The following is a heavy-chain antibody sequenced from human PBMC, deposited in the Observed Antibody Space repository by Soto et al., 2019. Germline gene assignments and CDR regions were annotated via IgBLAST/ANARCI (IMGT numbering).Heavy chain of an antibody. J-gene: IGHJ5*02. V-gene: IGHV4-59*08. Sequence: SETLSLTCTVSGGSISSYYWSWIRQPPGKGLEWIGYIYYSGSTNYNPSLKSRVTISVDTSKNQFSLKLSSVTAADTAVYYCARLGYLYYGDYALDPWGQGTLVTVSS. CDR3: ARLGYLYYGDYALDP. D-gene: IGHD4-17*01. CDR2: IYYSGST. CDR1: GGSISSYY.